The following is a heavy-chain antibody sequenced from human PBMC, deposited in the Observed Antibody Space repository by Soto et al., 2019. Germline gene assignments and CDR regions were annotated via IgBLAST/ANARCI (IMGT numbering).Heavy chain of an antibody. CDR2: IGASGGST. CDR3: AKGSSAVYCFDY. V-gene: IGHV3-23*01. J-gene: IGHJ4*02. CDR1: GFTFSSYA. Sequence: GGSLRLSCAASGFTFSSYAMSWVRQAPGKGLEWVAAIGASGGSTYYADSVKGRFTISRDNSKNTLYLQINSLRAEDTAVFYCAKGSSAVYCFDYWGQGTLVTVSS. D-gene: IGHD2-15*01.